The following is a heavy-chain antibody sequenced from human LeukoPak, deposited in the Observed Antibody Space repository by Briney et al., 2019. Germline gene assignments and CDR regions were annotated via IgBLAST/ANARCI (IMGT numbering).Heavy chain of an antibody. CDR1: GFTFSSNW. V-gene: IGHV3-74*01. J-gene: IGHJ4*02. D-gene: IGHD3/OR15-3a*01. CDR3: ARNSRTDFDY. Sequence: AGGSLRLSCAASGFTFSSNWMHWVRQGTGKGLVWVSRINSDGSSTIYADSVKGRFTISRDNAKNTLFLQMNSLRAEDTAVYYCARNSRTDFDYWGQGTLVTVSS. CDR2: INSDGSST.